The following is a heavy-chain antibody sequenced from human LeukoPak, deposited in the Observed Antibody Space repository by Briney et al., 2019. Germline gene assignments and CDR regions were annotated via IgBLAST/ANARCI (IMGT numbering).Heavy chain of an antibody. V-gene: IGHV4-39*01. D-gene: IGHD2/OR15-2a*01. J-gene: IGHJ4*02. CDR1: GGSISSSPYY. CDR2: FSYSGST. CDR3: ARRTFPLYFDY. Sequence: PSETLSLTCTVSGGSISSSPYYWDWIRQPPGKGLEWIGSFSYSGSTYYNPSLKSHVTISVDTSKNQFSLRLSSVTAADTAMFYCARRTFPLYFDYWGQGTLVTVSS.